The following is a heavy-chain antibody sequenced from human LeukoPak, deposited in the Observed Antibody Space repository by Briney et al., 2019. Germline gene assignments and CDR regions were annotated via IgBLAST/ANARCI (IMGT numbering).Heavy chain of an antibody. CDR2: ISYDGSNK. J-gene: IGHJ5*02. CDR1: GFTFTSYA. Sequence: GGSLRLSCTASGFTFTSYAMHWVRQAPGKGLEWVAVISYDGSNKYYADSVKGRFTISRDNAKNTLYLQMNSLRAEDTAVYYCARDSSGWYHWFDPWGQGTLVIVSS. CDR3: ARDSSGWYHWFDP. V-gene: IGHV3-30*04. D-gene: IGHD6-19*01.